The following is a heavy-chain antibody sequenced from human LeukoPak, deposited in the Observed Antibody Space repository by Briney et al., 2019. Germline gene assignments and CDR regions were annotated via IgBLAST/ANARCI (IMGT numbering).Heavy chain of an antibody. D-gene: IGHD1-26*01. CDR3: ARDSRRGELDY. V-gene: IGHV3-64*02. CDR2: ISGNGGTI. CDR1: GFAFSTYA. J-gene: IGHJ4*02. Sequence: GGSLRLSCAASGFAFSTYAMQWVRQAPEKGLEYVSGISGNGGTIYYADSVKGRFTMSRDNSRNTLYLQMNSLRAEDTAVYYCARDSRRGELDYWGQGTLVTVSS.